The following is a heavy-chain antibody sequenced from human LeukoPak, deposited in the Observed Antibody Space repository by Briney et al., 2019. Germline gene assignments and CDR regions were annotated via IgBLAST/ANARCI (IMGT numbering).Heavy chain of an antibody. CDR1: GDSVSSGSYY. J-gene: IGHJ6*02. D-gene: IGHD6-19*01. V-gene: IGHV4-61*01. CDR2: IYYSGST. CDR3: ARDLRAPRGWTDYYYYYGMDV. Sequence: PSETLSLTCTVSGDSVSSGSYYWSWIRQPPGKGLEWIGYIYYSGSTNYNPSLKSRVTISVDTSKNQFSLKLSSVTAADTAVYYCARDLRAPRGWTDYYYYYGMDVWGQGTTVTVSS.